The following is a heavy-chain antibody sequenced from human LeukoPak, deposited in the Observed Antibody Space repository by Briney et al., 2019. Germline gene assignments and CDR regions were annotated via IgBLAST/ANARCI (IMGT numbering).Heavy chain of an antibody. J-gene: IGHJ4*02. D-gene: IGHD3-16*01. CDR1: GFTFSDYF. V-gene: IGHV3-11*01. CDR2: ISSSGTTI. Sequence: PGGSLRLSCTASGFTFSDYFMTWIRQAPGKGLEWVSYISSSGTTIFYADSVKGRFTISRDNAKNSLYLQMNSLRVEDTAVYYCARDFWGDGNDYWGQGTLVAVSS. CDR3: ARDFWGDGNDY.